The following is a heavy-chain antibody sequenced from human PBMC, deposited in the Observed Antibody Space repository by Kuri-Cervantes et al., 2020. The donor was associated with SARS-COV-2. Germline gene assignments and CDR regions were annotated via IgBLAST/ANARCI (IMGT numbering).Heavy chain of an antibody. J-gene: IGHJ6*02. Sequence: GSLRLSCTVSGGSISSYYWSWIRQPPGKGLEWIGYIYYSGSTNYNPSLKSRVTISVDTSKNQFSLKLSSVTAADTAVYYCARVRSIYYDFWSGPYGMDVWGQGTTVTVSS. CDR1: GGSISSYY. D-gene: IGHD3-3*01. CDR3: ARVRSIYYDFWSGPYGMDV. CDR2: IYYSGST. V-gene: IGHV4-59*12.